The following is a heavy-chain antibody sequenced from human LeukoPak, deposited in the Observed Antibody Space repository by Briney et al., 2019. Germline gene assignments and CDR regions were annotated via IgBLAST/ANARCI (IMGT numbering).Heavy chain of an antibody. CDR1: GGSISSGGYS. J-gene: IGHJ6*03. CDR3: ARAEAARRGYYYMDV. CDR2: IYHSGST. V-gene: IGHV4-30-2*01. D-gene: IGHD6-6*01. Sequence: SETLSLTCAASGGSISSGGYSWSWIRQPPGKGLEWIGYIYHSGSTYYNPSLKSRVTISVDRSKNQFSLKLSSVTAADTAVYYCARAEAARRGYYYMDVWGKGTTVTVSS.